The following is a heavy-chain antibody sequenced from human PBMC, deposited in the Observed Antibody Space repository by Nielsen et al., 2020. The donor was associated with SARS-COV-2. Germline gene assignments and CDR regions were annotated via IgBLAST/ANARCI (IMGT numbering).Heavy chain of an antibody. D-gene: IGHD2-2*01. J-gene: IGHJ6*03. CDR3: ARGTYVVVVPAASRGYYYYYMDV. Sequence: WIRQSPSRGLEWLGRTYYRPKWYNDYAVSVKSRITINPDTSKNQFSLQLNSVTPEDTAVYYCARGTYVVVVPAASRGYYYYYMDVWGKGTTVTVSS. CDR2: TYYRPKWYN. V-gene: IGHV6-1*01.